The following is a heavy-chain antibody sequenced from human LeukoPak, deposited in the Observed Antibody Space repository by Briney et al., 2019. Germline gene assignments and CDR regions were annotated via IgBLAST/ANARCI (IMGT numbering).Heavy chain of an antibody. V-gene: IGHV3-11*01. CDR1: GFTFSDYY. CDR3: AREGFLEWSYGMDV. D-gene: IGHD3-3*01. Sequence: GGSLRLSCAASGFTFSDYYMSWIRQAPGKGLEWVSHISSSGSTIYYADSVKGRFTISRDNAKNSLYLQMNSLRAEDTAVYYCAREGFLEWSYGMDVWGQGTTVTVSS. CDR2: ISSSGSTI. J-gene: IGHJ6*02.